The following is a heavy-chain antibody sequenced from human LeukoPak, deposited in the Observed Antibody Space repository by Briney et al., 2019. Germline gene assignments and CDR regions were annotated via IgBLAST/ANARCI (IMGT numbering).Heavy chain of an antibody. CDR1: GFTSSSYV. J-gene: IGHJ4*02. CDR3: ATGAYGHYDY. CDR2: ISARGDST. Sequence: GGSLRLSCAAGGFTSSSYVVSWGRQAPGKGLEWVSAISARGDSTYYADSVEGRFTISRDNSKNTLYLQMNSLRGEDTALYYCATGAYGHYDYWGQGTLVTVSS. V-gene: IGHV3-23*01. D-gene: IGHD4-17*01.